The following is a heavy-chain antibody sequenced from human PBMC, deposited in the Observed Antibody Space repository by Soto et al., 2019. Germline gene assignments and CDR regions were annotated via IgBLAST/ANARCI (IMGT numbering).Heavy chain of an antibody. D-gene: IGHD2-2*01. CDR1: GLTLGIAW. V-gene: IGHV3-15*01. CDR2: LKSKSDDATT. J-gene: IGHJ6*04. CDR3: TANGNILGVPPASAAMDV. Sequence: EVQVVESGGGLVQPGGSLRLSGEASGLTLGIAWMIWSRKPPGKGLEWFAGLKSKSDDATTDYAAPVKGRFTISRDDSKDTLYLQMNSLTTEDTALYYCTANGNILGVPPASAAMDVWGKGTTVTVSS.